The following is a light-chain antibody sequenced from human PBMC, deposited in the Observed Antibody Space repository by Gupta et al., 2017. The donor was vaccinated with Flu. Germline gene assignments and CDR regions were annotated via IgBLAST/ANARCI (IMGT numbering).Light chain of an antibody. CDR2: GAS. CDR3: QQDDNSPRA. V-gene: IGKV3-20*01. CDR1: QILSSSY. J-gene: IGKJ2*01. Sequence: EFVLTQSPGILSLSPGERATLSCRASQILSSSYLAWYQQKPGQAPRLLIYGASSRAIGIPDRFSGSGSGTDFTLTISRLEPEDFAVYYCQQDDNSPRAFGQGTKVEIK.